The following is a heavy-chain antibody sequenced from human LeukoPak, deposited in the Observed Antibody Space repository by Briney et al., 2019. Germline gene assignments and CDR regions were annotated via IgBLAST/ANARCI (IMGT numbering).Heavy chain of an antibody. J-gene: IGHJ4*02. V-gene: IGHV3-23*01. CDR1: GFTFSDYA. CDR3: AARRPHYGDYVY. CDR2: IDGGGGDP. Sequence: PGGSLRLSCEASGFTFSDYAMSWVRQAPGEGLEWVSSIDGGGGDPWYANSAKGRFTVSRDNSGNTLYLQMPALRAEDTAVYYCAARRPHYGDYVYWGLGTLVTVSS. D-gene: IGHD4-17*01.